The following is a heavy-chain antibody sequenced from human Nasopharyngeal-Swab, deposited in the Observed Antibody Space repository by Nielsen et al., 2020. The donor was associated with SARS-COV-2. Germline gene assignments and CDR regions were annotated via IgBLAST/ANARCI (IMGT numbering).Heavy chain of an antibody. J-gene: IGHJ1*01. CDR3: ARDLGGGYCTTTNCPGS. CDR1: GFTFSDYY. CDR2: TEIGGTT. Sequence: GESLKISCAASGFTFSDYYMSWVRQAPGKGLEWVSVTEIGGTTHYADSVKGRFSISRDSSTNTLYLQMNNVRAEDTAVYYCARDLGGGYCTTTNCPGSWGQGTLVTVPS. V-gene: IGHV3-53*01. D-gene: IGHD2-2*01.